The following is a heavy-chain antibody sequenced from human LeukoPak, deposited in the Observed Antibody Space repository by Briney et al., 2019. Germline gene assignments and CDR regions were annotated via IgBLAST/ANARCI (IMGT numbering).Heavy chain of an antibody. CDR3: ARAYYDILTGYNSEVTDV. D-gene: IGHD3-9*01. Sequence: PGGSLRLSCAASGFTFSSYAMHWVRQAPGKGLEWVAVISYDGSNKYYADSVKGRFTISRDNSKNTLYLQMNSLRAEDTAVYYCARAYYDILTGYNSEVTDVWGQGTTVTVSS. CDR2: ISYDGSNK. J-gene: IGHJ6*02. CDR1: GFTFSSYA. V-gene: IGHV3-30-3*01.